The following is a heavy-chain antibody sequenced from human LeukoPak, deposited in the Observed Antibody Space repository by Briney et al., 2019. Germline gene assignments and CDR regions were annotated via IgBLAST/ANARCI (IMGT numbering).Heavy chain of an antibody. D-gene: IGHD5-18*01. J-gene: IGHJ4*02. CDR3: ARNSYGLDY. CDR1: GFTFSSYA. CDR2: ISYDGSNK. Sequence: GGSLRLSCAASGFTFSSYAMHWVRQAPGKGLEWVAVISYDGSNKYYADSVKGRFTISRDNSKNTLYLQMNSLRAEDTAVYYCARNSYGLDYWGQGTLVTVSS. V-gene: IGHV3-30-3*01.